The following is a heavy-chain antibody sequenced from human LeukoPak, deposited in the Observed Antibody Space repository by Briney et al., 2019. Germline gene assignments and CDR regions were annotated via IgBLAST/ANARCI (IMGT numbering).Heavy chain of an antibody. D-gene: IGHD3-22*01. J-gene: IGHJ6*02. Sequence: ASVKLSCKAAGYTFTSYDINWGRQATGQRLEWMGWMNLNSGNTGYAQKFQGRVTMTRNTSISTAYMELSSLRSEDTAVYYCARECDSSGYLYYYYYYGMDVGGQGPTVTVSS. V-gene: IGHV1-8*01. CDR2: MNLNSGNT. CDR3: ARECDSSGYLYYYYYYGMDV. CDR1: GYTFTSYD.